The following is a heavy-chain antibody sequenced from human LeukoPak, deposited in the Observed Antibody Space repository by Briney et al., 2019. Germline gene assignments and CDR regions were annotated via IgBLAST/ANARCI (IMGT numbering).Heavy chain of an antibody. V-gene: IGHV3-30*02. CDR3: AKDWGQVPASISGH. Sequence: GSLRLSCATSGFVFSKNGMHWVRQAPGKGLEWVAFIRHDESNKYYADSVKGRFTISRDNSKNTLSLQMNSLRPDDTAVYYCAKDWGQVPASISGHWGQGTLVTVSS. D-gene: IGHD2-2*01. J-gene: IGHJ1*01. CDR2: IRHDESNK. CDR1: GFVFSKNG.